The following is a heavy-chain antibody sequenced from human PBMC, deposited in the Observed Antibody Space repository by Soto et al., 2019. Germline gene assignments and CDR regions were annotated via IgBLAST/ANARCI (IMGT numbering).Heavy chain of an antibody. CDR1: GYRFSNNW. CDR3: ARKTGAQGPMDY. Sequence: PGESLKISCQGSGYRFSNNWIGWVRQMPGKGLEWMGIIYPSDSDTRYSPSFQGQVTISVDKSISSAYLQWSSLKASDTAIYYCARKTGAQGPMDYWGQGTLVTVSS. D-gene: IGHD1-1*01. V-gene: IGHV5-51*01. J-gene: IGHJ4*02. CDR2: IYPSDSDT.